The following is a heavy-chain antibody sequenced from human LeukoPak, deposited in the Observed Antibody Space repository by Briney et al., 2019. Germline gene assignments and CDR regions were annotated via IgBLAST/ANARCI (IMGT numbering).Heavy chain of an antibody. D-gene: IGHD2-2*01. Sequence: PGGSLRLSCAASGFTFSSYAMSWVRQAPGKGLGWVSAISGSGGSTYYADSVKGRFTISRDNSKNTLYLQMNSLRAEDTAVYYCAKQSSGKYQLLLGYWGQGTPVTVSS. V-gene: IGHV3-23*01. CDR3: AKQSSGKYQLLLGY. CDR1: GFTFSSYA. J-gene: IGHJ4*02. CDR2: ISGSGGST.